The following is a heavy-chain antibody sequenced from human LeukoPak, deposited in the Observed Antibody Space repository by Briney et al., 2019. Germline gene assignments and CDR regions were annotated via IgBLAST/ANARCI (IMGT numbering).Heavy chain of an antibody. V-gene: IGHV3-11*04. CDR2: ISSSGSTM. Sequence: PGGSLRLSCAASGFTFSDYYMSWIRQAPGKGLEWVSFISSSGSTMYYADSVKGRFTISRDNAKNSLYLQMNSLRAEDTAVYYCARDEVGATTEFDYWGQGTLVTVSS. CDR1: GFTFSDYY. J-gene: IGHJ4*02. D-gene: IGHD1-26*01. CDR3: ARDEVGATTEFDY.